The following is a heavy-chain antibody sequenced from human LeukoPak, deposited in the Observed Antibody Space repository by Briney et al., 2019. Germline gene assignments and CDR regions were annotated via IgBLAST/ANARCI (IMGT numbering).Heavy chain of an antibody. D-gene: IGHD3-3*01. CDR3: ARGRRITIFGVVTTEYMDV. CDR2: IIPIFGTA. J-gene: IGHJ6*03. CDR1: GGTFSSYA. Sequence: ASVKVSCKASGGTFSSYAVSWVRQAPGQGLEWMGGIIPIFGTANYAQKFQGRVTITADESTSTAYMELSSLRSEDTAVYYCARGRRITIFGVVTTEYMDVWGKGTTVTVSS. V-gene: IGHV1-69*13.